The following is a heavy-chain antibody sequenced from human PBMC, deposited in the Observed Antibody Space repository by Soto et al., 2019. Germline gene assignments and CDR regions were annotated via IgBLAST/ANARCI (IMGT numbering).Heavy chain of an antibody. CDR1: GGSIRSGGYY. D-gene: IGHD5-18*01. CDR3: ARDRLMATAGTARHYFGLDV. Sequence: TLSLTCTVSGGSIRSGGYYWSWVRQNPRKGLEWIGNIYYSGNTYYNPSLKSRLTISVDTSKNQFSLNLSSVTAADTAVYYCARDRLMATAGTARHYFGLDVWGQGTTVTVSS. V-gene: IGHV4-31*03. J-gene: IGHJ6*02. CDR2: IYYSGNT.